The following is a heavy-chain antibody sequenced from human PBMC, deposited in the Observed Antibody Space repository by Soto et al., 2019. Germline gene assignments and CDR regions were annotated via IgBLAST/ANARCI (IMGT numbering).Heavy chain of an antibody. D-gene: IGHD6-6*01. CDR1: GYSFTSYW. CDR3: AMARLAARPYYYYYMDV. Sequence: PGESLKISCTGSGYSFTSYWIGWVRQMSGKGLEWMGIIYPGDSDSRYSPSFQGQVTISVDKSISTAYLQWSSLKASDTAIYYCAMARLAARPYYYYYMDVWGKGTTVTVSS. J-gene: IGHJ6*03. V-gene: IGHV5-51*01. CDR2: IYPGDSDS.